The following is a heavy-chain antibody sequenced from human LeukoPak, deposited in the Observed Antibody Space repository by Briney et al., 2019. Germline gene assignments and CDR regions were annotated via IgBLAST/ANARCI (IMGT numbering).Heavy chain of an antibody. CDR1: GGSFSGYY. CDR2: INHSGST. D-gene: IGHD3-10*02. Sequence: PSETLSLTCAVYGGSFSGYYWSWIRRPPGKGLEWIGEINHSGSTNYNPSLKSRVTISVDTSKNQFSLKLSSVTAADTAVYYCAKLGSGSYQIDYWGQGTLVTVSS. CDR3: AKLGSGSYQIDY. V-gene: IGHV4-34*01. J-gene: IGHJ4*02.